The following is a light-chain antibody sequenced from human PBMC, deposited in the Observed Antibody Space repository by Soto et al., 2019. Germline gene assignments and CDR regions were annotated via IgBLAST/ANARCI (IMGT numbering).Light chain of an antibody. Sequence: DIQMTQSPSTLSASVGDRVTITCRASQSISSWLAWYQQKPGKAPKLLIYDASSLESGVPSRFSGSGSGTEFTLTISSLQPDDFATYYCQQSPSTVGQGTKVEIK. CDR3: QQSPST. CDR1: QSISSW. V-gene: IGKV1-5*01. CDR2: DAS. J-gene: IGKJ1*01.